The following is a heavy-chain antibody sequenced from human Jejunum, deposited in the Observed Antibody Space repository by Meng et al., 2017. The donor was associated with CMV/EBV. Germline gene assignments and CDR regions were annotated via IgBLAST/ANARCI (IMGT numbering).Heavy chain of an antibody. CDR1: GGPLSGSS. D-gene: IGHD1-14*01. CDR2: IYYPGST. CDR3: ARDVLLGTHNWFDP. Sequence: GGPLSGSSWRLLRQSPGKGLEWIGYIYYPGSTDSNPSLQSRVTISVDTSKNQFSLKLSSVTAADTAVYYCARDVLLGTHNWFDPWGRGTLVTVSS. J-gene: IGHJ5*02. V-gene: IGHV4-59*01.